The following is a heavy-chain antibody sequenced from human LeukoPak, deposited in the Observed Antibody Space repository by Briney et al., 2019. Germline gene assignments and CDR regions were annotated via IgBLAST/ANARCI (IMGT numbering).Heavy chain of an antibody. CDR1: GGSISSYY. CDR3: ARVVYYYDSSGYYYFDY. J-gene: IGHJ4*02. D-gene: IGHD3-22*01. Sequence: SETLSLTCTVSGGSISSYYWSWLRQPPGKGLEWIGYIYYSGSTNYNPSLKSRVTISVDTSKNQFSLKLSSVTAADTAVYYCARVVYYYDSSGYYYFDYWGQGTLVTVSS. CDR2: IYYSGST. V-gene: IGHV4-59*01.